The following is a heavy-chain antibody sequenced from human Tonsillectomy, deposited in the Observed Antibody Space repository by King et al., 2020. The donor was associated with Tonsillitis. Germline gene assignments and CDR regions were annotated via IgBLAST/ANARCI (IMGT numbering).Heavy chain of an antibody. D-gene: IGHD4-17*01. J-gene: IGHJ3*02. V-gene: IGHV4-39*01. CDR3: ARLYDYGDSDAFDI. CDR1: GGSISSSSYY. CDR2: IYYSGST. Sequence: VQLQESGPGLVKPSETLSLTCTVSGGSISSSSYYWGWIRQPPGKGLEWIGSIYYSGSTYYNPSLKSRVTISVDTSKNQFSLKLSSVTAADTAVYYCARLYDYGDSDAFDIWGQGTMVTVSS.